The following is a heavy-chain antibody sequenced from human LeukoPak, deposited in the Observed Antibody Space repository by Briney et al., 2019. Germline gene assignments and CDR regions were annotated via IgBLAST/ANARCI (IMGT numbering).Heavy chain of an antibody. V-gene: IGHV1-18*01. D-gene: IGHD6-13*01. CDR2: ISAYNGNT. CDR1: GYTFTSYG. J-gene: IGHJ4*02. CDR3: ARTSSTWYGGVGDY. Sequence: VASVKVSCKASGYTFTSYGISWVRQAPGQGLEWMGWISAYNGNTKNAQKLQGRVTMTTDTSTSTAYMELRSLRSDDTAGYYCARTSSTWYGGVGDYWGQGTLVTVSS.